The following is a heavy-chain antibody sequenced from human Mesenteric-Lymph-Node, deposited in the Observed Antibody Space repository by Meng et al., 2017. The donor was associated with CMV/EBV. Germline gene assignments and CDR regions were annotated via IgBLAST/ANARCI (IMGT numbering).Heavy chain of an antibody. D-gene: IGHD3-10*01. J-gene: IGHJ4*02. CDR2: IYWDDDT. CDR3: VHTYYYGSGSASFDS. CDR1: GFSISNSGMG. Sequence: SGFSISNSGMGVGWIRQPPGKALEWLALIYWDDDTGYSPSLNSRRTITKDTSKNQVVLTMTNVDPVDTATYYCVHTYYYGSGSASFDSWGQGTLVTVSS. V-gene: IGHV2-5*02.